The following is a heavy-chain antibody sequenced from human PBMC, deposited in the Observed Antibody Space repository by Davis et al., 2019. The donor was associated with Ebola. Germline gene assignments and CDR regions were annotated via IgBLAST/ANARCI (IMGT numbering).Heavy chain of an antibody. CDR3: ARDVRGITGPSEY. Sequence: ASVKVSCKASGYIFTTYAIHWVRQAPGQRLEWMGWINAGNGDTKSSQKVQGRITMTTDTSTSTAYMELRSLRSDDTARYYCARDVRGITGPSEYWGQGTLVTVSS. J-gene: IGHJ4*02. CDR1: GYIFTTYA. V-gene: IGHV1-3*01. CDR2: INAGNGDT. D-gene: IGHD1-1*01.